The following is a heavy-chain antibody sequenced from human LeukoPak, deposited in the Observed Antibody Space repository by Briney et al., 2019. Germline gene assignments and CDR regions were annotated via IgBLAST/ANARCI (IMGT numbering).Heavy chain of an antibody. CDR2: IKQDGSEK. Sequence: GGSLRLSCAASGFTFTRYWMSWARQAPGKRLEWVANIKQDGSEKYSVDSVKGRFTVSRDNAKNSLYLQMNSLRAEDTAVYYCARINNDHGDYDYCYGMDGCGQGTTVTVSS. V-gene: IGHV3-7*01. CDR1: GFTFTRYW. J-gene: IGHJ6*02. CDR3: ARINNDHGDYDYCYGMDG. D-gene: IGHD4-17*01.